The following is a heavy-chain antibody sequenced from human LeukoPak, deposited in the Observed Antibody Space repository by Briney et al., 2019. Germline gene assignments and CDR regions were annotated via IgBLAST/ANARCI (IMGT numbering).Heavy chain of an antibody. Sequence: GGSLRLSCAASGFTFSSYAMGWVRQAPGKGLEWVSAISGSGGSTYYADSVKGRFTISRDISKNTLYLQMSSLRAEDTAVYYCARRAGGYSHPYDYWGQGVLVTVSS. CDR2: ISGSGGST. V-gene: IGHV3-23*01. CDR3: ARRAGGYSHPYDY. D-gene: IGHD4-23*01. J-gene: IGHJ4*02. CDR1: GFTFSSYA.